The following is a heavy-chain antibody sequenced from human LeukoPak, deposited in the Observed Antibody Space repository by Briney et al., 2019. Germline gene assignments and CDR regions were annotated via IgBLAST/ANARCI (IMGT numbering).Heavy chain of an antibody. CDR2: IYHSGST. V-gene: IGHV4-38-2*01. CDR1: GYSISSGYY. Sequence: SETLSLTCAVSGYSISSGYYWGWIRQPPGNGLEWIGSIYHSGSTYYNPSLKSRVTISVDTSKNQFSPKLSSVTAADTAVYYCARVRNNWNYFSARNNWFDPWGQGTLVTVSS. CDR3: ARVRNNWNYFSARNNWFDP. D-gene: IGHD1-7*01. J-gene: IGHJ5*02.